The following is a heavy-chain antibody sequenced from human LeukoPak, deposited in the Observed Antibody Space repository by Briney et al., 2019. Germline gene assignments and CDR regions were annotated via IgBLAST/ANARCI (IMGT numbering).Heavy chain of an antibody. CDR2: ISAYNGNT. CDR1: GYTFTSYG. J-gene: IGHJ2*01. V-gene: IGHV1-18*01. D-gene: IGHD6-19*01. Sequence: GASVKVSCKASGYTFTSYGINWVRQAPGQGLEWMGWISAYNGNTNYAQKLQGRVTMTRNTSISTAYMELSSLRSEDTAVYYCARAPIAVSCWYFDLWGRGTLVTVSS. CDR3: ARAPIAVSCWYFDL.